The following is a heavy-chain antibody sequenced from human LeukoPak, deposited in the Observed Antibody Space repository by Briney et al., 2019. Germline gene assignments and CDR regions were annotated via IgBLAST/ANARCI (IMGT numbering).Heavy chain of an antibody. CDR2: IYTNGIT. V-gene: IGHV4-61*02. J-gene: IGHJ4*02. CDR3: ARLVDRLMFDY. Sequence: KPLEWIGRIYTNGITIYKSSLESRGTISRATSRNRFYLKMNSVTASDTAVYYCARLVDRLMFDYWGQGTQVTVSS. D-gene: IGHD2-21*02.